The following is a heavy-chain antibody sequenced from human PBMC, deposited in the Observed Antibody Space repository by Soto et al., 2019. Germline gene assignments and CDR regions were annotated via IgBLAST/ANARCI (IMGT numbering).Heavy chain of an antibody. CDR1: GFTFSSYG. CDR2: ISYDGSNK. Sequence: QVQLVESGGGVVQPGRSLRLSCAASGFTFSSYGMHWVRQAPGKGLEWVAVISYDGSNKYYADSVKGRFTISRDNSKNTLYLQMNSLRAEDTAVYYCATSKGTMIVVAHDYWSQGTLVTVSS. J-gene: IGHJ4*02. V-gene: IGHV3-30*03. CDR3: ATSKGTMIVVAHDY. D-gene: IGHD3-22*01.